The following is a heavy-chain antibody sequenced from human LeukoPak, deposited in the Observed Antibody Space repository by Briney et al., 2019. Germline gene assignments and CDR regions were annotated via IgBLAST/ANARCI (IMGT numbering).Heavy chain of an antibody. Sequence: APVKVSCKASGYTFTGYYMHWVRQAPGQGLEWMGWINPNSGGTNYAQKFQGRVTMTRDTSISTAYMELSRLRSDDTAVYYCARDKAWSLTSTFDYWGQGTLVTVSS. CDR1: GYTFTGYY. CDR2: INPNSGGT. CDR3: ARDKAWSLTSTFDY. D-gene: IGHD2-21*02. J-gene: IGHJ4*02. V-gene: IGHV1-2*02.